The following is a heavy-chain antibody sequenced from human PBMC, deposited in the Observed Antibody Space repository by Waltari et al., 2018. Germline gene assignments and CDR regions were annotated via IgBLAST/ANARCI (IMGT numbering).Heavy chain of an antibody. CDR1: GDSINSDYYY. V-gene: IGHV4-39*01. CDR2: VHFSGTT. D-gene: IGHD2-21*02. J-gene: IGHJ5*02. CDR3: ARLDYTAIRRGCDP. Sequence: QLHLQESGPGLVRPSETLSLTCSVSGDSINSDYYYWGWLRQPPGEGLAWIGTVHFSGTTYYNPSLRSRVTISVDTSKNQFSLELTSVTAADTAVYYCARLDYTAIRRGCDPWGQGTLVTVSS.